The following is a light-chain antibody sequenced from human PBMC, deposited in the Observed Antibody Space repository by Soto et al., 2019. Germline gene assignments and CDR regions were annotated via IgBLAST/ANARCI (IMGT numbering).Light chain of an antibody. V-gene: IGKV3-20*01. CDR2: GAS. J-gene: IGKJ5*01. Sequence: EGVLTQSQDTLSLSPGERATLSCRASQSLYKNYLAWYQQKPGQAPRLLIFGASTSATGIPDRFSGSGSGTYFTLTISRLEPEDFAVYYCQQYATSRVTFGKGTRLEIK. CDR1: QSLYKNY. CDR3: QQYATSRVT.